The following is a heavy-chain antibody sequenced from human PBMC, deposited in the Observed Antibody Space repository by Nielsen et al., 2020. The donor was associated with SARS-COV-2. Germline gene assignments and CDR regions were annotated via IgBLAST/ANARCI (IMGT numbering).Heavy chain of an antibody. CDR2: ISAYNGNT. V-gene: IGHV1-18*01. J-gene: IGHJ5*02. D-gene: IGHD3-16*01. CDR3: ARVAYDYVSLPGEGWLDP. CDR1: GYTFTSYG. Sequence: ASVKVSCTASGYTFTSYGISWVRQAPGQGLEWMGWISAYNGNTNYAQKLQGRVTMTTDTSTSTAYMELRSLRSDDTAVYYCARVAYDYVSLPGEGWLDPWGQGTLVTVSS.